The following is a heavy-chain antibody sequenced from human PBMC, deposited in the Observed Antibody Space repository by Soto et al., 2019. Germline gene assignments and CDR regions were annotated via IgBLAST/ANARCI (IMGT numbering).Heavy chain of an antibody. CDR3: AREVPLHHGMDV. D-gene: IGHD1-26*01. V-gene: IGHV3-21*01. Sequence: EVQLVESGGGLVKPGGSLRLSCAASGFTFSSYSMNWVRQAPGKGLEWVSSISSSSSYIYYADSVKGRFTISRDNAKNSLYLQMNSLRGEDTAVYYCAREVPLHHGMDVWGQGTTVTVSS. J-gene: IGHJ6*02. CDR1: GFTFSSYS. CDR2: ISSSSSYI.